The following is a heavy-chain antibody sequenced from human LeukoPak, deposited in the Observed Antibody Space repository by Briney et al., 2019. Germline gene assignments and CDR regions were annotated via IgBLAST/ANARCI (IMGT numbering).Heavy chain of an antibody. CDR1: GFTFSNAW. J-gene: IGHJ4*02. CDR2: IYSGGST. Sequence: GGSLRLSCAASGFTFSNAWMSWVRRAPGKGLEWVSIIYSGGSTYYADSVKGRFTISRDNSKNTLYLQMNSLRAEDTAVYYCARAHSSGWSYYFDYWGQGTLVTVSS. V-gene: IGHV3-53*01. D-gene: IGHD6-19*01. CDR3: ARAHSSGWSYYFDY.